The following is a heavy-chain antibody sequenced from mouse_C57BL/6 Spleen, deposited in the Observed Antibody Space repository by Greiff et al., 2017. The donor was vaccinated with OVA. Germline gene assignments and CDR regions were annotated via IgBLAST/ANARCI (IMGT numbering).Heavy chain of an antibody. CDR1: GFTFSSYG. CDR3: ARVVTTEYYAMDY. CDR2: ISSGGSYT. J-gene: IGHJ4*01. V-gene: IGHV5-6*01. D-gene: IGHD2-2*01. Sequence: EVHLVESGGDLVKPGGSLKLSCAASGFTFSSYGMSWVRQTPDKRLEWVATISSGGSYTYYPDSVKGRFTISRDNAKNTLYLQMSSLKSEDTAMYYCARVVTTEYYAMDYWGQGTSVTVSS.